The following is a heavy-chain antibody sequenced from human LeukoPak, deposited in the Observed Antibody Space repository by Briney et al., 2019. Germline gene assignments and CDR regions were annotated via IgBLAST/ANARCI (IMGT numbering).Heavy chain of an antibody. V-gene: IGHV4-59*01. CDR1: GGSISSSY. J-gene: IGHJ3*02. CDR3: ARVLRGGNSGYAFDI. Sequence: PSETLSLTCTVSGGSISSSYWSWIRQPPGKGLEWIGYIYYSGSTNYNSSLKSRVTISLDTPKNQFSLKLTSVTAADTAVYYCARVLRGGNSGYAFDIWGQGTMVTVSS. CDR2: IYYSGST. D-gene: IGHD4-23*01.